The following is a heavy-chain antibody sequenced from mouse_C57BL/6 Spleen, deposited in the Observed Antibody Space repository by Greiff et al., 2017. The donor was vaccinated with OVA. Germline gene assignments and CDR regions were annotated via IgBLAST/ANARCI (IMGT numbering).Heavy chain of an antibody. CDR3: AREFSYYFDY. CDR2: ISGGGGNT. J-gene: IGHJ2*01. Sequence: EVKLMESGGGLVKPGGSLKLSCAASGFTFSSYTMSWVRQTPEKRLEWVATISGGGGNTYYPDSVKGRFTISRDNAKNTLYLQMSSLRSEDTALYYCAREFSYYFDYWGQGTTLTVSS. CDR1: GFTFSSYT. V-gene: IGHV5-9*01.